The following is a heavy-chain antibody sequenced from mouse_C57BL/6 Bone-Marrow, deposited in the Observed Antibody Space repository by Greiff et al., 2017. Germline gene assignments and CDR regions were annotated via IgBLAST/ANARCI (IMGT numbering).Heavy chain of an antibody. V-gene: IGHV5-15*01. CDR2: ISNLAYSI. CDR1: GFTFSDYG. Sequence: EVHLVEPGGDLVQPGGSLKLSCAASGFTFSDYGMAWVRQAPRKGPEWVAFISNLAYSIYYADTVTGRFTISREKTKNTLYLEMSSLRSEDTAMYYCSRHRNHHYCAMGCWGQGTSVTVSS. J-gene: IGHJ4*01. CDR3: SRHRNHHYCAMGC.